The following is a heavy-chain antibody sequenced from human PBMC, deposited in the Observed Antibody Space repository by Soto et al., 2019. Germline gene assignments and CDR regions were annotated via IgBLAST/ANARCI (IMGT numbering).Heavy chain of an antibody. V-gene: IGHV2-5*02. Sequence: QITLKESGPPLVKPTQTLTLTCTFSGFSLSTSGVGVAWIRQPPGKALEWLALIYWDDDKRYSPSLKSRLTVDKDTSKNQVVLTMTNMDPVDTARYYCAHRTPVTFSYWGQGTLVTVSS. D-gene: IGHD4-17*01. J-gene: IGHJ4*02. CDR2: IYWDDDK. CDR1: GFSLSTSGVG. CDR3: AHRTPVTFSY.